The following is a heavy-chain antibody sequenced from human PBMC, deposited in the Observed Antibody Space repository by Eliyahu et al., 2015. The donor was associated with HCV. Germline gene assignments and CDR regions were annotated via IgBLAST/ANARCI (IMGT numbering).Heavy chain of an antibody. J-gene: IGHJ4*02. CDR1: GYSISSGYY. CDR2: IYHSGST. CDR3: ARLGYCSSTSCYKGGFDY. V-gene: IGHV4-38-2*01. D-gene: IGHD2-2*02. Sequence: QVQLQESGPGLVKPSETLSLTCAVSGYSISSGYYWGWIRQPPGKGLEWIGSIYHSGSTYYNPSLKSRVTISVDTSKNQFSLKLSSVTAADTAVYYCARLGYCSSTSCYKGGFDYWGQGTLVTVSS.